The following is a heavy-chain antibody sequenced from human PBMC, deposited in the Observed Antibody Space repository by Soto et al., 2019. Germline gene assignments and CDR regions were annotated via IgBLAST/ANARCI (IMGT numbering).Heavy chain of an antibody. V-gene: IGHV1-18*01. D-gene: IGHD1-26*01. J-gene: IGHJ4*02. CDR2: ISAHNGNT. CDR1: GYDFTTYG. Sequence: QVHLVQSGAEVKKPGASVKVSCKGSGYDFTTYGITWVRQAPGQGLEWMAWISAHNGNTDYAQKAQGRAPATTATSTSTAYMERRSLRSAGPALYYCASGRFADYWGQGALVTVSS. CDR3: ASGRFADY.